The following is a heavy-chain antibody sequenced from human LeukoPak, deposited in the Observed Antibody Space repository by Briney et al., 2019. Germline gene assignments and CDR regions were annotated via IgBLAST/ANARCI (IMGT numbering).Heavy chain of an antibody. J-gene: IGHJ4*02. CDR2: ISGSGGST. CDR1: GFTFSRYA. D-gene: IGHD2-15*01. Sequence: GGSLRLSCAASGFTFSRYAMGWVRQTPGKGLEWVSGISGSGGSTYYGDSVRGRFTISRDNSKNTLYLQMNSLRAEDTAVYYCAKEANYGGSYYFDYWGQGTLVTVSS. V-gene: IGHV3-23*01. CDR3: AKEANYGGSYYFDY.